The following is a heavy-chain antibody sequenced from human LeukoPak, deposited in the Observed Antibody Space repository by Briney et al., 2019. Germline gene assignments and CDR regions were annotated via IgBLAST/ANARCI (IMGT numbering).Heavy chain of an antibody. CDR3: ARLRGVLRYFDWPPGVFDY. D-gene: IGHD3-9*01. Sequence: GESLKIPCKGSGYSFTSYWIGWVRQMPGKGLEWMGIIYPGDSDTRYSPSFQGQVTISADKSISTAYLQWSSLKASDTAMYYCARLRGVLRYFDWPPGVFDYWGQGTLVTVSS. CDR2: IYPGDSDT. V-gene: IGHV5-51*01. CDR1: GYSFTSYW. J-gene: IGHJ4*02.